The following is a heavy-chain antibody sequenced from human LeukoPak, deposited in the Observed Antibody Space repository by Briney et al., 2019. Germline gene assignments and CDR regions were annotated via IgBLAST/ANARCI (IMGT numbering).Heavy chain of an antibody. CDR3: AKDIRGDGYNSRFDY. Sequence: GGSLRLSCAASGFAFDDYAMHWVRQAPGTGLEWVSLISGDGGSTYYADSVEGRFTISRDNSKNSLYLQMNSLRTEDTALYYCAKDIRGDGYNSRFDYWGQGTLVTVSP. CDR2: ISGDGGST. V-gene: IGHV3-43*02. D-gene: IGHD5-24*01. J-gene: IGHJ4*02. CDR1: GFAFDDYA.